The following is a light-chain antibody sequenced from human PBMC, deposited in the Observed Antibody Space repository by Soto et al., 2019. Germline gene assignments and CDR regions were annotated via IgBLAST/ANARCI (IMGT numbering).Light chain of an antibody. Sequence: EIVLTQSPGTLSLSPGERATLSCRASQSVSSSYLAWYQQKPGQAPRLLIYGASNRATGIPDRFSGGGTATDFTLTISRLEPEDFAVYYCQQYDDSPLTFGGGTKV. CDR3: QQYDDSPLT. CDR1: QSVSSSY. J-gene: IGKJ4*01. CDR2: GAS. V-gene: IGKV3-20*01.